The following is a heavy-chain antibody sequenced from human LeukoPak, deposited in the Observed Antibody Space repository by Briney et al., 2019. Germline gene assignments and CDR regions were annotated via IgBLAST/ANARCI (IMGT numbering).Heavy chain of an antibody. D-gene: IGHD6-13*01. CDR2: ISGSGGNT. V-gene: IGHV3-23*01. J-gene: IGHJ4*02. CDR1: GFTFSSYA. CDR3: ARDPKYSNSWFFDY. Sequence: GGSLRLSCAASGFTFSSYAMTWVRQAPGKGLEWVSAISGSGGNTYYADSVKGRFTISRDNSNNTLYLQMNSLRAEDTAVYYCARDPKYSNSWFFDYWGQGTLVTVSS.